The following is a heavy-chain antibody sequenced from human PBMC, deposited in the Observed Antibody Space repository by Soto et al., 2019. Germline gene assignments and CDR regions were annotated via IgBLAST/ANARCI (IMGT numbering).Heavy chain of an antibody. CDR2: IYYSGST. CDR1: GGSISSYY. J-gene: IGHJ6*03. D-gene: IGHD4-17*01. Sequence: SETLSLTCTVSGGSISSYYWSWIRQPPWKGLEWIGYIYYSGSTNYNPSLKSRVTISVDTSKNQFSLKLSSVTAADTAVYYCARLHYGDYESYCCYYMDVWGKGTTVTVSS. V-gene: IGHV4-59*08. CDR3: ARLHYGDYESYCCYYMDV.